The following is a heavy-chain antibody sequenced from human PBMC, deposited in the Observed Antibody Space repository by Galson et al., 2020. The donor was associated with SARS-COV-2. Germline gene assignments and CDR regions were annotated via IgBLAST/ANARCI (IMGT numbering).Heavy chain of an antibody. CDR3: ARSRGGNYYDGMDV. Sequence: GGSMRLSCAASGFTFSSYAMHWVRQAPGKGLEWVAVISYDGSNKYYADSVKGRFTISRDNSKNTLYLQMNSLRAEDTAVYYCARSRGGNYYDGMDVWGQGTTVTVSS. CDR2: ISYDGSNK. CDR1: GFTFSSYA. V-gene: IGHV3-30-3*01. D-gene: IGHD3-16*01. J-gene: IGHJ6*02.